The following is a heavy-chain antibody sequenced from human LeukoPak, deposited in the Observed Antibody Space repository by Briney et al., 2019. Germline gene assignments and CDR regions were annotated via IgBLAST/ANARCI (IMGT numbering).Heavy chain of an antibody. CDR1: GGSISSYY. J-gene: IGHJ6*02. D-gene: IGHD2-15*01. CDR3: AGDIVVVVAATPGIYYYYGVDV. Sequence: SETLSLTCTVSGGSISSYYWSWIRQPPGKGLEWIGYIYYSGSTNYNPSLKSRVTISVDTSKNQFSLKLSSVTAADTAVYYCAGDIVVVVAATPGIYYYYGVDVWGQGTTVTVSS. V-gene: IGHV4-59*12. CDR2: IYYSGST.